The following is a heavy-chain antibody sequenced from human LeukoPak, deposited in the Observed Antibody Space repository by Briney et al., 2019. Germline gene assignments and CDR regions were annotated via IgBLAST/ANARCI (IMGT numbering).Heavy chain of an antibody. CDR3: ARDGGFLRYLDNGLNPIDY. CDR2: IYTSGST. D-gene: IGHD3-9*01. Sequence: PSETLSLTCTVSGGSISSYYWSWIRQPAGTGLEWIGRIYTSGSTNYNPSLKSRVTMAVDTSKNQLSLKLSSVTAADTAVYYCARDGGFLRYLDNGLNPIDYWGQGTLVTVSS. CDR1: GGSISSYY. V-gene: IGHV4-4*07. J-gene: IGHJ4*02.